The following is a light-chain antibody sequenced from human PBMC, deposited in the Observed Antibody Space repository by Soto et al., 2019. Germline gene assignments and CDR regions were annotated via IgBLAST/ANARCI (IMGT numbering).Light chain of an antibody. J-gene: IGKJ4*01. V-gene: IGKV1-5*01. CDR1: QSISGW. CDR2: DVS. Sequence: DIQMTQSPSTLSASVGDRVTITCRASQSISGWLAWYQQKPGKAPKLLIYDVSSLESGVPSRFSGSGSGTEFTLAISSLQPDDFATYYCQQFNNYPLTFGGGTKVEIK. CDR3: QQFNNYPLT.